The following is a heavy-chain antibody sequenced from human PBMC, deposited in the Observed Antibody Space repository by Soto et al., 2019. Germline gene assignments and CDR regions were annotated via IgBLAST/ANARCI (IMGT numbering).Heavy chain of an antibody. D-gene: IGHD3-9*01. CDR1: GFTFSSYW. Sequence: EVQLVESGGGPVQPGGSLRLSCVASGFTFSSYWMHWVRQTPGGGLAWVSRTNTDGSDTNYADTVKGRFTVSRDNTNNTRYLQMNRLRVEDTAVYYCARGTWATGSWGQGTLVTVSS. V-gene: IGHV3-74*01. J-gene: IGHJ5*02. CDR2: TNTDGSDT. CDR3: ARGTWATGS.